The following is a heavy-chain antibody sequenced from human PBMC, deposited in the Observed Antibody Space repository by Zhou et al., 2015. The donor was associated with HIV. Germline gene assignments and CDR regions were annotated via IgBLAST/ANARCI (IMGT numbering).Heavy chain of an antibody. Sequence: QVQLVQSGAEVKRPGASMKVSCKASGYTFNAHYLHWVRQAPGQGLEWMGWIDPSTGGTNYAQKFQGRVTMTTNTSITTASMELRSLTSGDTAVYYCARGRRPVALELVMXPTAWNYFDFWGQGTLVTVSS. CDR1: GYTFNAHY. V-gene: IGHV1-2*02. CDR3: ARGRRPVALELVMXPTAWNYFDF. D-gene: IGHD3-9*01. CDR2: IDPSTGGT. J-gene: IGHJ4*02.